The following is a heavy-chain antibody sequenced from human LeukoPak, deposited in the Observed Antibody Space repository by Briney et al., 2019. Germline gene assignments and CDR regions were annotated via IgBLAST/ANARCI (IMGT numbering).Heavy chain of an antibody. J-gene: IGHJ4*02. CDR2: ISGSGDST. V-gene: IGHV3-23*01. Sequence: GGSLRLSCAASGFTFTSYAMTWVRQAPGKGLEWVSVISGSGDSTYYADSVTGRFTISRDNSKNTLYLQMNSLRAEDTAVYFCAKGRPCSGTSCYGSYFDYWGQGTLVTVSS. CDR3: AKGRPCSGTSCYGSYFDY. D-gene: IGHD2-2*01. CDR1: GFTFTSYA.